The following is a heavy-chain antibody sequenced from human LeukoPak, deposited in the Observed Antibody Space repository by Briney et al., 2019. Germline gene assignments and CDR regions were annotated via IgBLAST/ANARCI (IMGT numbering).Heavy chain of an antibody. CDR1: GFTFTAYL. J-gene: IGHJ4*02. D-gene: IGHD3-22*01. CDR3: VREGEHYYDHCASFDY. CDR2: MSSDGNAI. V-gene: IGHV3-30-3*01. Sequence: RPGRSLRLSCAASGFTFTAYLVHWVRQAPGKGLEWVAVMSSDGNAIFYADSVKGRFTISRDNSKNTLYLQMNSLRAEDTALYYCVREGEHYYDHCASFDYWGQGTLVTVSS.